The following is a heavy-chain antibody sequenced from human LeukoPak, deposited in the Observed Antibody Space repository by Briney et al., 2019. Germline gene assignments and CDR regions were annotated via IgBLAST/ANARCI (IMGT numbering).Heavy chain of an antibody. Sequence: ASVTVSCKASGYTFTGYYMHWVRQAPGQGLEWMGWINPNSGGTNYAQKFQGRVTMTGDTSISTAYMELSRLRSDDTAVYYCARMVRTVWDGQLDSSDYWGQGTLVPVSS. CDR1: GYTFTGYY. D-gene: IGHD3-10*01. J-gene: IGHJ4*02. CDR2: INPNSGGT. V-gene: IGHV1-2*02. CDR3: ARMVRTVWDGQLDSSDY.